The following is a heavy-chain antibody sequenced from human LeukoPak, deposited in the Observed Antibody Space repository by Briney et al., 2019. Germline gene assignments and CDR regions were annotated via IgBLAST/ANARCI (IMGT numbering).Heavy chain of an antibody. V-gene: IGHV4-39*07. J-gene: IGHJ5*02. Sequence: SETLSLTCTVSGGSIGSSSYYWGWIRQPPGKGLEWIGSIYYSGSTYYNPSLKSRVTISVDTSKNQFSLKLSSVTAADTAVYYCARVRSSGWYEHWGQGTLVTVSS. CDR1: GGSIGSSSYY. D-gene: IGHD6-19*01. CDR2: IYYSGST. CDR3: ARVRSSGWYEH.